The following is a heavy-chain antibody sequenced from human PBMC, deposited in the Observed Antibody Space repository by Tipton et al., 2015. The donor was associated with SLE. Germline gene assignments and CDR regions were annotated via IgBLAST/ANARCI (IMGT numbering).Heavy chain of an antibody. CDR2: IYYSGGT. V-gene: IGHV4-39*07. CDR1: GGSISSSSYH. J-gene: IGHJ3*02. CDR3: ARDRDIVLEPVPIPPAFDI. Sequence: LRLSCTVSGGSISSSSYHWGWIRQSPGKGLEWIGSIYYSGGTNYNPSLKSRVTVSADTSKNQFSLNLRSVTAADTAVYYCARDRDIVLEPVPIPPAFDIWGQGTMVTVSS. D-gene: IGHD2-2*02.